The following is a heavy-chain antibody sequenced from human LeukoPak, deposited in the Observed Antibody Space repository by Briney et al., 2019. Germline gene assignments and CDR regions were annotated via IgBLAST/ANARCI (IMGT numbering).Heavy chain of an antibody. V-gene: IGHV3-23*01. CDR2: ITGSDGNS. Sequence: GTSQRLSCVASGFTFTNYAMSWVRQAPGKGLEWVSAITGSDGNSYYADSVKGRFTISRDNSKNTLYLQVNSLRAEDTAVYYCAKWGDYDILTGYYVPDYWGQGTLVTVSS. D-gene: IGHD3-9*01. CDR1: GFTFTNYA. J-gene: IGHJ4*02. CDR3: AKWGDYDILTGYYVPDY.